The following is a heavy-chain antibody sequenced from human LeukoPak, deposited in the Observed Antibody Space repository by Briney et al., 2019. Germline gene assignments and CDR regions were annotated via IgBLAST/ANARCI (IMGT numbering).Heavy chain of an antibody. CDR2: ISAYNGNT. V-gene: IGHV1-18*01. CDR3: ARGGSYSSSWYGY. CDR1: GYTFTSYG. Sequence: ASVKVSCKASGYTFTSYGISWVRQAPGQGLEWMGWISAYNGNTNYAQKFQGRVTMTRDTSISTAYMELSRPRSDDTAVYYCARGGSYSSSWYGYWGQGTLVTVSS. J-gene: IGHJ4*02. D-gene: IGHD6-13*01.